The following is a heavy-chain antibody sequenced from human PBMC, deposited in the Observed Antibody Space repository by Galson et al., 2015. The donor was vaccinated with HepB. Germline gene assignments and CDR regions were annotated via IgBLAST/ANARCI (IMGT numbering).Heavy chain of an antibody. CDR2: ISGSGGST. J-gene: IGHJ4*02. V-gene: IGHV3-23*01. CDR3: AKGHRAATTLVGFDY. D-gene: IGHD1-7*01. CDR1: GLTFSSYA. Sequence: SLRLSCAASGLTFSSYAMNWVRRAPGKGLEWVSAISGSGGSTYYADSVKGRFTISRDNSKNTLYLQMNSLRAEDTAVYYCAKGHRAATTLVGFDYWGQGTLVTVSS.